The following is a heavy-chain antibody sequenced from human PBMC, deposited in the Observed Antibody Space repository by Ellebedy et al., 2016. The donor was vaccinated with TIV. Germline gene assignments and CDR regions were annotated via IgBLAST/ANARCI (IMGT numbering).Heavy chain of an antibody. CDR3: AKDLVVAYGSGSYYNGAYFDY. CDR1: GFTFSDYW. V-gene: IGHV3-74*01. CDR2: INIDGSTT. J-gene: IGHJ4*02. D-gene: IGHD3-10*01. Sequence: GGSLRLSCVASGFTFSDYWMHWARQTPGEGLMWVSHINIDGSTTIYADSVKGRFTISRDNSKNTLFLQMNSLRAEDTAVYYCAKDLVVAYGSGSYYNGAYFDYWGQGTLVSVSS.